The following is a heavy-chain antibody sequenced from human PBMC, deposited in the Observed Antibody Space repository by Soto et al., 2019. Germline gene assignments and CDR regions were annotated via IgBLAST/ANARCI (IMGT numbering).Heavy chain of an antibody. CDR2: ISYDGSNK. D-gene: IGHD3-22*01. CDR1: GFTFSSYG. Sequence: QVQLVESGGGVVQPGRSLRLSCAASGFTFSSYGMHWVRQAPGKGLEWVAVISYDGSNKYYADSVKGRFTISRDNSKNALYLQMNSLRAEDTAVYYCAKDRVYYYDSSGLDYWGQGTLVTVSS. J-gene: IGHJ4*02. V-gene: IGHV3-30*18. CDR3: AKDRVYYYDSSGLDY.